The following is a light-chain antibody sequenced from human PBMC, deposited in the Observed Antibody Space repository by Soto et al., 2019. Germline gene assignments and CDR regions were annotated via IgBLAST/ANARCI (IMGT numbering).Light chain of an antibody. V-gene: IGLV4-60*02. CDR1: SGHSSYI. Sequence: QSVLTQSSSASASLGSSVKLTCTLSSGHSSYIIAWHQQQPGKAPRYLMKLEGSGSYNKGSGVPDRFSGSSSGADRYLTISNLQFEDEADYYCETWESNSQVFATGTKVT. J-gene: IGLJ1*01. CDR3: ETWESNSQV. CDR2: LEGSGSY.